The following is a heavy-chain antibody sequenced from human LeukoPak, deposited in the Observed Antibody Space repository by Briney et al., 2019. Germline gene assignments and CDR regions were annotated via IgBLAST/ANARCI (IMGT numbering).Heavy chain of an antibody. CDR1: GGSISSSSYY. J-gene: IGHJ4*02. CDR2: IYYSGST. D-gene: IGHD6-13*01. Sequence: ASETLSLTCTISGGSISSSSYYWGWIRQPPGKGLEWIGSIYYSGSTYYNPSLKSRVTISVDTSKNQFSLKLSSVTAAGTAVYYCVRDGPSDSSSWYRRFDYWGQGTLVTVSS. CDR3: VRDGPSDSSSWYRRFDY. V-gene: IGHV4-39*07.